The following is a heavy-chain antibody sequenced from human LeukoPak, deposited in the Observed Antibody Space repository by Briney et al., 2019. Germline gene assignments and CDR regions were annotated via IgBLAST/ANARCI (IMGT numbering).Heavy chain of an antibody. V-gene: IGHV3-49*04. CDR3: TRSQFIWFGEFSRLYFDY. CDR1: GFTFGDYA. D-gene: IGHD3-10*01. J-gene: IGHJ4*02. Sequence: GGSLRLSCTASGFTFGDYAMSWVRQAPGKGLEWVGFIRSKAYGGTTEYAASVKGRFTISRDDSKSIAYLQMNSLKTEDTAVYYCTRSQFIWFGEFSRLYFDYWGQGTLVTVSS. CDR2: IRSKAYGGTT.